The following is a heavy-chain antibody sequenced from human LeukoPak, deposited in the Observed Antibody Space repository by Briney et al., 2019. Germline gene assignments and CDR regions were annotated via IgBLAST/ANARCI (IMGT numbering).Heavy chain of an antibody. D-gene: IGHD3-10*01. V-gene: IGHV1-2*02. CDR1: GYTFTGYY. J-gene: IGHJ6*03. Sequence: ASVKDSCKASGYTFTGYYMHWVREAPGQGLEWMGWINPNSGGTNYAQKFQGRVTMTRDTSISTAYMELSRLRSDDTAVYYCARSIRSVRGVINNPYYYYYMDVWGKGTTVTVSS. CDR3: ARSIRSVRGVINNPYYYYYMDV. CDR2: INPNSGGT.